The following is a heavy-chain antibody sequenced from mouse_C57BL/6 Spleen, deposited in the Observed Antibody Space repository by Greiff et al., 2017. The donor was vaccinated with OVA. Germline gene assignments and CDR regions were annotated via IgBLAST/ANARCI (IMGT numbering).Heavy chain of an antibody. J-gene: IGHJ4*01. CDR2: ISSGSSTI. CDR1: GFTFSDYG. V-gene: IGHV5-17*01. D-gene: IGHD1-1*02. Sequence: VQLKESGGGLVKPGGSLKLSCAASGFTFSDYGMHWVRQAPEKGLEWVAYISSGSSTIYYADTVKGRFTISRDNAKNTLFLQMTSRRSEDTAMYYCARWGSYDAMDYWGQGTSVTVSS. CDR3: ARWGSYDAMDY.